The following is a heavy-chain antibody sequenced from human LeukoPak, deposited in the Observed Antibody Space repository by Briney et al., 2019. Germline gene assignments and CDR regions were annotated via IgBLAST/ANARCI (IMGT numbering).Heavy chain of an antibody. D-gene: IGHD6-6*01. J-gene: IGHJ6*03. CDR3: AREGDPTSSHYYIYYMGV. V-gene: IGHV4-61*02. CDR2: TLASGTV. Sequence: SQTLSLTCTVSGGSIISKNYYWTWLRQPAGKGLEWIGRTLASGTVSYSPSLKSRVTISVDASNNQFSLSLSSVTAADTATYYCAREGDPTSSHYYIYYMGVWGKGITVAVSS. CDR1: GGSIISKNYY.